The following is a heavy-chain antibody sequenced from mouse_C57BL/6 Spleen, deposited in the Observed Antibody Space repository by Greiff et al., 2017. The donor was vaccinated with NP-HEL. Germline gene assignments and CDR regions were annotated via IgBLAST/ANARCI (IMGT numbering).Heavy chain of an antibody. D-gene: IGHD1-1*01. J-gene: IGHJ1*03. CDR2: IDPENGDT. CDR1: GFNIKDDY. Sequence: VQLQQSGAELVRPGASVKLSCTASGFNIKDDYMHWVKQRPEQGLEWIGWIDPENGDTEYASKFQGKATITADTSSNTAYLQLSSLTSEDTAVDYCTTGSSYVWYFDVWGTGTTVTVSS. V-gene: IGHV14-4*01. CDR3: TTGSSYVWYFDV.